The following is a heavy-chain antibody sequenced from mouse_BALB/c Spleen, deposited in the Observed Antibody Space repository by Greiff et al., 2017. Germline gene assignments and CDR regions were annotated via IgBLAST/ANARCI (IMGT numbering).Heavy chain of an antibody. CDR1: GFAFSSYD. CDR3: ARALRLDY. V-gene: IGHV5-12-1*01. CDR2: ISSGGGST. Sequence: DVQLQESGGGLVKPGGSLKLSCAASGFAFSSYDMSWVRQTPEKRLEWVAYISSGGGSTYYPDTVKGRFTISRDNAKNTLYLQMSSLKSEDTAMYYCARALRLDYWGQGTTLTVSS. D-gene: IGHD1-2*01. J-gene: IGHJ2*01.